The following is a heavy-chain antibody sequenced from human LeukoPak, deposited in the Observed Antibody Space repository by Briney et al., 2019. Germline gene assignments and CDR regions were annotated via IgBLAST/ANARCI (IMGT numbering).Heavy chain of an antibody. Sequence: ASVKVSCKVSGYTLTELSMHWVRQAPGKGLEWMGGFDPEDGETIYAQKFQGRVTMTEDTSTDTAYMELSSLRSEDTAVYYCARDLRSTTDFDYWGQGTLVTVSS. D-gene: IGHD1-1*01. J-gene: IGHJ4*02. CDR2: FDPEDGET. CDR1: GYTLTELS. V-gene: IGHV1-24*01. CDR3: ARDLRSTTDFDY.